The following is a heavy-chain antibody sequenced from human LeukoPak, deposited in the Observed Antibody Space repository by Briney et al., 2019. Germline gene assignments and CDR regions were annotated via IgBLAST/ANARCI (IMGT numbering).Heavy chain of an antibody. Sequence: SVKVSCKASGGTFSSYAISWVRQAPGQGLEWMGRIIPNFGIANYAQKFQGRVTITADKSTSTAYMELSSLRSGDTAVYYCAREGYYDSSGYYPPAYYFDYWGQGTLVTVSS. CDR3: AREGYYDSSGYYPPAYYFDY. D-gene: IGHD3-22*01. CDR2: IIPNFGIA. J-gene: IGHJ4*02. V-gene: IGHV1-69*04. CDR1: GGTFSSYA.